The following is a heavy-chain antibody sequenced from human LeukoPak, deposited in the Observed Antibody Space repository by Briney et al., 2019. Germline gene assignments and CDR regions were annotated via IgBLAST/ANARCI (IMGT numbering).Heavy chain of an antibody. D-gene: IGHD2-2*01. Sequence: GGSLRLSCAASGFTFRNNDMSWVRQAPGKGLEWVSEITSSGGITSYAASVKGRFIISRDKPKKTLVLQMNSLRVEDTAVYYCAKEPQYSTSWCFDYWGQGILVTVSS. CDR2: ITSSGGIT. CDR1: GFTFRNND. CDR3: AKEPQYSTSWCFDY. V-gene: IGHV3-23*01. J-gene: IGHJ4*02.